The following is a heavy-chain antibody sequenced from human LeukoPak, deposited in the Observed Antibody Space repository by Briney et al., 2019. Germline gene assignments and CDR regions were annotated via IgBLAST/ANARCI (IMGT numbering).Heavy chain of an antibody. V-gene: IGHV1-18*01. D-gene: IGHD2-15*01. Sequence: ASVKVSCKASGYTFTSYSISWVRQAPGQGLEWMGWISAYNGNTNYAQKLQGRVTMTTDTSTSTTYMELRSLRSDDTAVYYCARDTGYCSGGSCYSAYWGQGTLVTVSS. J-gene: IGHJ4*02. CDR1: GYTFTSYS. CDR2: ISAYNGNT. CDR3: ARDTGYCSGGSCYSAY.